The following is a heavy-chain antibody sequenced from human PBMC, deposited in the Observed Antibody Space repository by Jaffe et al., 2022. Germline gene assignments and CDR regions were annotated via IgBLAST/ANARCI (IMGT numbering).Heavy chain of an antibody. CDR1: GYSISSGYY. J-gene: IGHJ6*03. CDR3: ARHQYSSSWYDYYYMDV. D-gene: IGHD6-13*01. V-gene: IGHV4-38-2*01. CDR2: IYHSGST. Sequence: QVQLQESGPGLVKPSETLSLTCAVSGYSISSGYYWGWIRQPPGKGLEWIGSIYHSGSTYYNPSLKSRVTISVDTSKNQFSLKLSSVTAADTAVYYCARHQYSSSWYDYYYMDVWGKGTTVTVSS.